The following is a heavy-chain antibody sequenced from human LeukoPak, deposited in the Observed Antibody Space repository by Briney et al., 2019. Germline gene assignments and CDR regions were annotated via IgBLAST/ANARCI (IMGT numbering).Heavy chain of an antibody. CDR3: ARRLRYFDWLDH. J-gene: IGHJ5*02. CDR1: GGSISSYY. D-gene: IGHD3-9*01. V-gene: IGHV4-59*01. Sequence: PSETLSLTCTVSGGSISSYYWSWIRQPPGKGLEWIGYIYYSGSTNYNPSLKSRVTISVDTSKDQFSLKLSSVTAVDTAVYYCARRLRYFDWLDHWGQGTLVTVSS. CDR2: IYYSGST.